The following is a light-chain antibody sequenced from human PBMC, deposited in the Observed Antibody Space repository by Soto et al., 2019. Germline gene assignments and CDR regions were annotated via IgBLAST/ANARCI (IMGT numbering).Light chain of an antibody. Sequence: QTVVTQEPSFSVSPGRTVTLTCGLSSGSVSTSYYPSWYQQTPGQAPRTLIYNTNTLSSGVPDRFSGSILGNKAALTITGAQSDDESDYSCVLYMGSGISVFGGGTKLTVL. J-gene: IGLJ3*02. CDR1: SGSVSTSYY. V-gene: IGLV8-61*01. CDR2: NTN. CDR3: VLYMGSGISV.